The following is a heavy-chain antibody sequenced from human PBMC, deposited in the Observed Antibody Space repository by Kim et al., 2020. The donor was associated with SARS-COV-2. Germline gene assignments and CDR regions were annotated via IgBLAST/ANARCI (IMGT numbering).Heavy chain of an antibody. CDR1: GFTFSNYA. V-gene: IGHV3-30*18. J-gene: IGHJ4*02. D-gene: IGHD2-15*01. CDR3: VKDREYCSGGTCYNGILDH. Sequence: GGSLRLSCAASGFTFSNYAMHWVRQAPGKGLEWMAVTSHDGRKEYYGDSVKGRFTISRDNSRNTLSLQMNSLRGEDTAVYSCVKDREYCSGGTCYNGILDHWGQGTLVTVSS. CDR2: TSHDGRKE.